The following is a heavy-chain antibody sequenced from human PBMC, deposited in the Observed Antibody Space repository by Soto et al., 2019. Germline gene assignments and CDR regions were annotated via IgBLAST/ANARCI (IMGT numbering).Heavy chain of an antibody. CDR1: GYTFTSYG. Sequence: ASVKVSCKASGYTFTSYGISWVRQAPGQGLEWMGWISAYNGNTNYAQKLQGRVTMTTDTSTSTAYMELRSLRSDDTAVYYCAREAANYDFWTPPPHLGGASWFDSWGQGTLVTVSS. J-gene: IGHJ5*01. CDR3: AREAANYDFWTPPPHLGGASWFDS. V-gene: IGHV1-18*01. D-gene: IGHD3-3*01. CDR2: ISAYNGNT.